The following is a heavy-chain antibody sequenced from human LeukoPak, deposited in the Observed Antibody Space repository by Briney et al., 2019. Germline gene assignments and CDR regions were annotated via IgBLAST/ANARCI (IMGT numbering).Heavy chain of an antibody. Sequence: GGSLRLSCAASGFTFSSYAMSWVRQAPGKGLEWVSAISGSGGSTYYADSVKGRFTIPRDNSKNTLYLQMNSLRAEDTAVYYCAKAHGYSYGFSSPAYYYMDVWGKGTTVTVSS. CDR3: AKAHGYSYGFSSPAYYYMDV. V-gene: IGHV3-23*01. J-gene: IGHJ6*03. CDR1: GFTFSSYA. CDR2: ISGSGGST. D-gene: IGHD5-18*01.